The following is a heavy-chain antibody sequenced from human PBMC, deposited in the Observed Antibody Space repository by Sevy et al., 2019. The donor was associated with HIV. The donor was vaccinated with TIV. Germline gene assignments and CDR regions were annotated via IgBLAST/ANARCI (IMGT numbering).Heavy chain of an antibody. CDR1: GFTFSSYS. J-gene: IGHJ4*02. D-gene: IGHD6-13*01. Sequence: GGSLRLSCAASGFTFSSYSMNWVRQAPGKGLEWVSYISSSSSTIYYADSVKGRFTISRDNAKNSLYLQMNSLRAEDTAVYYCARDLPAAAGTVGEGYFDYWGQGTLVTVSS. CDR2: ISSSSSTI. CDR3: ARDLPAAAGTVGEGYFDY. V-gene: IGHV3-48*01.